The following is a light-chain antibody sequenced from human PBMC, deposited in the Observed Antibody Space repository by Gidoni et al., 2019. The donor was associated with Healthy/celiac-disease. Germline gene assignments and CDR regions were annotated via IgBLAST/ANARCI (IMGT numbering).Light chain of an antibody. V-gene: IGKV1-5*03. Sequence: DIQMTQSPSTLSASVGDRVTITCRASQSISSWLAWYQQKPGKAPKLLIYKASSLESGVPSRFSCSGSGSEFTLTLSSLQPDDFATYYCQHYNSYRTFGHGPKVEIK. CDR1: QSISSW. CDR3: QHYNSYRT. CDR2: KAS. J-gene: IGKJ1*01.